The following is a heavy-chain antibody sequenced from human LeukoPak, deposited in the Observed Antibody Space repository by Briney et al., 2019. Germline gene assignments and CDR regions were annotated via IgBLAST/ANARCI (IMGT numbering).Heavy chain of an antibody. V-gene: IGHV3-74*01. D-gene: IGHD1-26*01. CDR3: TTGVGAAGHDGY. Sequence: PGGSLRLSCAASGFTFSSYWMHWVRQAPGKGLVWVSRINSDGSSTYYADSVKGRFTISRDNSKNTLYLQMNSLRAEDTAVYYCTTGVGAAGHDGYWGQGTLVTVSS. J-gene: IGHJ4*02. CDR2: INSDGSST. CDR1: GFTFSSYW.